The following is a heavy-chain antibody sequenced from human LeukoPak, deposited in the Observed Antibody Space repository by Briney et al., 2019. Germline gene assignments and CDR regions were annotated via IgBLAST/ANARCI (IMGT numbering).Heavy chain of an antibody. CDR3: ARDGGSSSPNDAFDI. D-gene: IGHD6-13*01. J-gene: IGHJ3*02. Sequence: SETLSLTCAVSGGSISSGGYSWSWIRQPPGKGLEWIGYIYHSGSTYYNPSLKSRVTISVDRSKNQFSLKLSFVTAADTAVYYCARDGGSSSPNDAFDIWGQGTMVTVSS. CDR2: IYHSGST. CDR1: GGSISSGGYS. V-gene: IGHV4-30-2*01.